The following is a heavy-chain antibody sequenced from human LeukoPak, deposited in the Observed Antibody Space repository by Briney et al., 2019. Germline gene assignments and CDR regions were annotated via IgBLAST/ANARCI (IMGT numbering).Heavy chain of an antibody. D-gene: IGHD3-9*01. CDR3: ARMAYDILTGYFQPNWFDP. V-gene: IGHV1-18*01. CDR1: GYTFTSYG. CDR2: ISAYNGNT. Sequence: ASVKVSCKASGYTFTSYGISWVRQAPGQGLEWMGWISAYNGNTNYAQKLQGRVTMTTDTSTSTAYMELRSLRSDDTGVYYCARMAYDILTGYFQPNWFDPWGQGTLVTVSS. J-gene: IGHJ5*02.